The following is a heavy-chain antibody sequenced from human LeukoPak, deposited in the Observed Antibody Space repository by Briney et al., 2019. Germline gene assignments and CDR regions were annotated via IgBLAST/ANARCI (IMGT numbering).Heavy chain of an antibody. CDR3: ARGGSLYSSSSIQVDY. J-gene: IGHJ4*02. Sequence: SETLSLTCTVSGGSISSYYWSWIRQPPGKGLEWIGYIYYSGSTNYNPSLKSRVTISVDTSKNQFSLKLSSVTAADTAVYYCARGGSLYSSSSIQVDYWGQGTLVTVSS. V-gene: IGHV4-59*01. CDR2: IYYSGST. CDR1: GGSISSYY. D-gene: IGHD6-6*01.